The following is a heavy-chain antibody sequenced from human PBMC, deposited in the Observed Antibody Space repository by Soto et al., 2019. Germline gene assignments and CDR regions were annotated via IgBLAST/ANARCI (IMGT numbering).Heavy chain of an antibody. Sequence: SETLSLTCTVSGGSISSYYWSWIRQPPGKGLEWIGYIYYSGSTNYNPSLKSRVTISVDTSKNQFSLKLSSVTAADTAVYYCARESGTTLSNWFDPWGQGTLVTVSS. D-gene: IGHD1-7*01. J-gene: IGHJ5*02. V-gene: IGHV4-59*01. CDR3: ARESGTTLSNWFDP. CDR2: IYYSGST. CDR1: GGSISSYY.